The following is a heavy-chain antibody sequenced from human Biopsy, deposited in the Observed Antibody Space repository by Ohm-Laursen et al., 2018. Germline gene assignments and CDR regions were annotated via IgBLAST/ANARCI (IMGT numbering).Heavy chain of an antibody. CDR2: ISGGGTI. V-gene: IGHV3-69-1*01. J-gene: IGHJ6*02. CDR1: GFIFGDYA. Sequence: SLRLSCSASGFIFGDYAMHWVRQAPGRGLEWVSYISGGGTIYYGDSMKGRVTISRDNAKNSLYLQMHGLRAEDTAVYYCARDTRWSPYSMDVWGQGTTVTVSS. D-gene: IGHD4-23*01. CDR3: ARDTRWSPYSMDV.